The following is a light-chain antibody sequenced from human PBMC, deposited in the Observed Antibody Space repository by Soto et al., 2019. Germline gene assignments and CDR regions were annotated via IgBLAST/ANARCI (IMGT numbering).Light chain of an antibody. V-gene: IGKV1-12*01. CDR2: ATS. CDR3: QQLKSFPLS. Sequence: DIQMTQSPSSVSASVGDRVTITCRASQGIASFLAWYQQKPGKAPDLLIYATSTLQSGVPSRFSGSGSVTDFTLTISSLQPEDFATYYCQQLKSFPLSFGGGTKVEI. J-gene: IGKJ4*01. CDR1: QGIASF.